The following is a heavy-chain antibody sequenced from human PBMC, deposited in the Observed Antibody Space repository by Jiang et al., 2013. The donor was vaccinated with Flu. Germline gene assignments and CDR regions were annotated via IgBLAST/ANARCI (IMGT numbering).Heavy chain of an antibody. CDR3: ASPYYDFWSGYHFDY. CDR2: ISGSGGST. CDR1: GFTFSSYA. V-gene: IGHV3-23*01. Sequence: PGGSLRLSCAASGFTFSSYAMSWVRQAPGKGLEWVSAISGSGGSTYYADSVKGRFTISRDNSKNTLYLQMNSLRAEDTAVYYCASPYYDFWSGYHFDYWGQGTLVTVSS. D-gene: IGHD3-3*01. J-gene: IGHJ4*02.